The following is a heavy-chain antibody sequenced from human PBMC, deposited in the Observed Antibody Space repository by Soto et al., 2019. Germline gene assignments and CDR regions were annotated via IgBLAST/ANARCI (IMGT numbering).Heavy chain of an antibody. Sequence: QVQLQQSGPGLVKPSETLSLTCSVSSGPTSSHNWGWIRQTPGRGLGSIGYVYSTGGTSYNPSLNSRVTISADTSTNHISLTLTSVTAADTAVYYCVRQGIGNLHGLVDVWGQGTTVRVSS. J-gene: IGHJ6*02. CDR2: VYSTGGT. V-gene: IGHV4-59*08. D-gene: IGHD1-1*01. CDR1: SGPTSSHN. CDR3: VRQGIGNLHGLVDV.